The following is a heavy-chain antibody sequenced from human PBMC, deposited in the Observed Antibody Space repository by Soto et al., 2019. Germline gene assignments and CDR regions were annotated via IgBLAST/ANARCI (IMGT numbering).Heavy chain of an antibody. Sequence: GGSLRLSWAACRFNFSADLMTGVRQAPGKGLEWVANINQDGSEKYYMDSVKGRFTISRDNAKNSLYLQMTSLRAEDTAVYHCAGGNALDVWGQGTTVTVSS. CDR1: RFNFSADL. J-gene: IGHJ6*02. CDR2: INQDGSEK. CDR3: AGGNALDV. V-gene: IGHV3-7*01.